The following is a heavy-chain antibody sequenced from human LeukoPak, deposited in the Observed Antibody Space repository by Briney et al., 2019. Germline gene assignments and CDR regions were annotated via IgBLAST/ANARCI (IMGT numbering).Heavy chain of an antibody. J-gene: IGHJ3*02. Sequence: GATVKISCKASGYTFTDYYMHWVQQAPGKGLEWMGRVDPEDGETIYAEKFQGRVTITADTSTDTAYMELSRLRSDDTAVYYCARSDDYGDYGQRKAIDIWGQGTMVTVSS. CDR2: VDPEDGET. D-gene: IGHD4-17*01. CDR1: GYTFTDYY. V-gene: IGHV1-69-2*01. CDR3: ARSDDYGDYGQRKAIDI.